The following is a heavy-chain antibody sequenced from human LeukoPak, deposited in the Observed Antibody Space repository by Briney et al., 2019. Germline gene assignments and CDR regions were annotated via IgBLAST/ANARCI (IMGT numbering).Heavy chain of an antibody. Sequence: SQTLSLTCTVSGGSISSTSYYWGWIRQPPGKGLEWIGSIYYSGSTYYNPSLKSRVTISVDTSRNQFSLKLSSVTAADTAVYYCARADARSGYKPRIFDYWGQGTLVTVSS. CDR3: ARADARSGYKPRIFDY. J-gene: IGHJ4*02. V-gene: IGHV4-39*07. CDR2: IYYSGST. D-gene: IGHD3-22*01. CDR1: GGSISSTSYY.